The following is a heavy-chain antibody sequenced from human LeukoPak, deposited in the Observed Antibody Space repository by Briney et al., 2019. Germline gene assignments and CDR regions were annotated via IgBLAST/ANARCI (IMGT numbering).Heavy chain of an antibody. V-gene: IGHV4-61*05. CDR3: ARSYYDYDRSDY. CDR1: GGSIGSSSYY. CDR2: IYYSGST. Sequence: ASETLSLSCTVSGGSIGSSSYYWGWIRQSPGKGLEWIGYIYYSGSTNYNPSLKSRVTISVDTSKNQFSLNLSSVTAADTAVYYCARSYYDYDRSDYWGQGTLVTVSS. D-gene: IGHD3-16*01. J-gene: IGHJ4*02.